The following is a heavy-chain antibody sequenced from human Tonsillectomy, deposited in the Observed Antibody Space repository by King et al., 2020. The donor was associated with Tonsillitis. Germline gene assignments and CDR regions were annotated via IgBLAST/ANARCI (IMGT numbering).Heavy chain of an antibody. CDR3: ATFAGAFVAR. Sequence: VQLVESGAEVMQPGASVKVSCRASGYPFTFDNVHWVRQAPGQGLEWMGTITPTDGTTAYAQKFQGRVTMTRDTSSSTVYMELSMLRSEDTAYYYCATFAGAFVARWGQGTLVTVS. V-gene: IGHV1-46*03. D-gene: IGHD7-27*01. CDR1: GYPFTFDN. J-gene: IGHJ4*02. CDR2: ITPTDGTT.